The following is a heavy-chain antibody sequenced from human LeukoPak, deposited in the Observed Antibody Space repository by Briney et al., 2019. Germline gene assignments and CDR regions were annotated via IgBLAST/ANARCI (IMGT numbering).Heavy chain of an antibody. D-gene: IGHD6-13*01. Sequence: ASVKVSCKASGYTFTSYGISWVRQAPGQGLERMGWISAYNGNTKYSQKFQGRVTITRDTSASTAYMELSSLRSEDTAVYYCARVTMAAAGYDYFDYWGQGTLVTVSS. CDR3: ARVTMAAAGYDYFDY. V-gene: IGHV1-18*01. CDR2: ISAYNGNT. J-gene: IGHJ4*02. CDR1: GYTFTSYG.